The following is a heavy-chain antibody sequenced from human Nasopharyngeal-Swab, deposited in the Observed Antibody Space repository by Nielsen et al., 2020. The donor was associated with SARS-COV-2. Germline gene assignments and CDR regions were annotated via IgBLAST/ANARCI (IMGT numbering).Heavy chain of an antibody. J-gene: IGHJ4*02. D-gene: IGHD6-19*01. V-gene: IGHV6-1*01. CDR2: TYYRSKWYN. CDR1: GDSVSSNSAA. CDR3: ARGNLQWLVRIDY. Sequence: SETLSLTCAISGDSVSSNSAAWNWIRQSPSRGLEWLGRTYYRSKWYNDYAVSVKSRITINPDTSKNQFSLQLNTVTPEDTAVYYCARGNLQWLVRIDYWGQGTLVTVSS.